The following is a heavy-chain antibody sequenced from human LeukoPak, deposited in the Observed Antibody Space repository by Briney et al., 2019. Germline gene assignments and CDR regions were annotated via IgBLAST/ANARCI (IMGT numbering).Heavy chain of an antibody. J-gene: IGHJ6*03. V-gene: IGHV3-23*01. Sequence: GGSLRLSCVASGFTFSSYALSWVRQAPGKGLEWVSSVSTSGGTTYSADSAKGRFTISRDNSKNTLYLQMNSLRAEDTAVFYCARSSRRVGASTPYYYYFYMDVWGKGTTVTVSS. CDR1: GFTFSSYA. D-gene: IGHD1-26*01. CDR3: ARSSRRVGASTPYYYYFYMDV. CDR2: VSTSGGTT.